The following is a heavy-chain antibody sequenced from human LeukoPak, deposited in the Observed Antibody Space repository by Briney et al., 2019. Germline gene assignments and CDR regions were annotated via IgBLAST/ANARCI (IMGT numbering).Heavy chain of an antibody. V-gene: IGHV4-59*08. CDR2: VFYTGDT. J-gene: IGHJ4*02. CDR1: GGSISSFY. Sequence: SETLSLTCAVSGGSISSFYWSWIRQPPGKGLEWIGYVFYTGDTNSNPSLKSRVTMSLDTSKNQLSLRLTSVTAADTAVYYCARAAGGSPGRFSGEDHVLPGGEFDYWGQGTLVTVSS. CDR3: ARAAGGSPGRFSGEDHVLPGGEFDY. D-gene: IGHD1-26*01.